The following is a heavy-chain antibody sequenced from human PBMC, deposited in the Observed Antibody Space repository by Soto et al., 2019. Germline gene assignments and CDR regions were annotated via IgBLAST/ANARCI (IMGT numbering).Heavy chain of an antibody. V-gene: IGHV4-4*07. CDR1: GGSISGYY. J-gene: IGHJ4*02. D-gene: IGHD5-18*01. Sequence: SETVSLTCIVSGGSISGYYWSWIRQPAGKELEWIGRIYSDGTTNYNPSLKGRGTMSVDTSKKQISLKLTSVTAADTAMYYCARDRGYRSGSFGFWCPGVLLTVSS. CDR3: ARDRGYRSGSFGF. CDR2: IYSDGTT.